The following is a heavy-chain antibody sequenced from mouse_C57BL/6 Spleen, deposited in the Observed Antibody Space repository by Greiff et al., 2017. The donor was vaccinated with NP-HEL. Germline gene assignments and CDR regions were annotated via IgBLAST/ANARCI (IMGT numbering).Heavy chain of an antibody. V-gene: IGHV1-66*01. CDR2: IYPGSGNT. Sequence: QVQLQQSGPELVKPGASVKLSCKASGYSFTSYCIHWVKQRPGQGLEWIGWIYPGSGNTKYNEKFKGKATLTADTSSSTAYMQLSSLTSEDSAVYYCARRDCDSGFAYWGQGTLVTVSA. D-gene: IGHD2-4*01. J-gene: IGHJ3*01. CDR3: ARRDCDSGFAY. CDR1: GYSFTSYC.